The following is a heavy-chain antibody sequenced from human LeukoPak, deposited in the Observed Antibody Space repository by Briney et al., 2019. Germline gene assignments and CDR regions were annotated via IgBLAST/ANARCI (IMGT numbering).Heavy chain of an antibody. CDR2: INSDGSST. D-gene: IGHD2-21*02. V-gene: IGHV3-74*01. CDR1: GFTFSSYW. Sequence: PGGSLRLSCAASGFTFSSYWMHWVRQAPGKGLVWVSRINSDGSSTSYADSVKGRFTISRDNAKNSLYLQMNSLRAEDTAVYYCARGAYCGGDCYSGDAFDIWGQGTMVTVSS. J-gene: IGHJ3*02. CDR3: ARGAYCGGDCYSGDAFDI.